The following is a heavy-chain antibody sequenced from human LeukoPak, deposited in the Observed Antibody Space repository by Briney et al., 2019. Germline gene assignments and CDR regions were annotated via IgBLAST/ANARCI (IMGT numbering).Heavy chain of an antibody. CDR1: GFAFISTS. CDR3: ATTGNFYDMDV. D-gene: IGHD1-1*01. V-gene: IGHV3-48*04. Sequence: GGSLRLSCAASGFAFISTSIHWDRQAPGKGLEWLSYSSTVTGNIYYADSVKGRFTISRDSAKSSLNLQMSSLRAEDTAVYFCATTGNFYDMDVWGKGTTVTVSS. CDR2: SSTVTGNI. J-gene: IGHJ6*03.